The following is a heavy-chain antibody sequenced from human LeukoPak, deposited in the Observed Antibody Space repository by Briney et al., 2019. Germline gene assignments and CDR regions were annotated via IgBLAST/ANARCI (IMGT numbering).Heavy chain of an antibody. J-gene: IGHJ4*02. V-gene: IGHV3-7*01. CDR1: GSTFGNYW. CDR3: VREEGY. Sequence: GGSLRLSYAASGSTFGNYWMYWLRQAPGKELEWVANIKKDGSNKYYVDSVKGRFTISTDNAKNSLYLQMNSLRVEDTAVYYCVREEGYWGQGTLVTVSS. CDR2: IKKDGSNK.